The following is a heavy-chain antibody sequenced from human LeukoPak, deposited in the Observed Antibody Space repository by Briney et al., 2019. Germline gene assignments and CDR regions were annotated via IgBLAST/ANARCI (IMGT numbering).Heavy chain of an antibody. CDR1: GSTFSDYY. D-gene: IGHD5-18*01. CDR2: ISSSGSTI. V-gene: IGHV3-11*01. J-gene: IGHJ6*02. CDR3: ARWSTAMGDIYYYYGMDV. Sequence: GGSLRLSCAASGSTFSDYYMSWIRQAPGKGLEWVSYISSSGSTIYYADSVKGRFTISRDNAKNSLYLQMNSLRAEDTAVYYCARWSTAMGDIYYYYGMDVWGQGTTVTVSS.